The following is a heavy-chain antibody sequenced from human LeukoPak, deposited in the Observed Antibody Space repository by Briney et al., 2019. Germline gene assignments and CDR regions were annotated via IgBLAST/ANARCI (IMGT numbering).Heavy chain of an antibody. CDR2: IYYSGST. CDR3: ARSGGYCAGTTCHVKYFDL. Sequence: SETLSLTCTVSGESISSSSDYWGWVRQPPGKVLEWIGGIYYSGSTYYNPSLRSRVTISVDTSKSQFSLKLSSVTAADTAVYYCARSGGYCAGTTCHVKYFDLWGRGTLVTVSS. CDR1: GESISSSSDY. V-gene: IGHV4-39*01. J-gene: IGHJ2*01. D-gene: IGHD2-2*01.